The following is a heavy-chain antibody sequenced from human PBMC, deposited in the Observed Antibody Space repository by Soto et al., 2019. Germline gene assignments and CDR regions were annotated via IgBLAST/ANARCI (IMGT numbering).Heavy chain of an antibody. J-gene: IGHJ4*02. V-gene: IGHV4-34*01. CDR3: ARAQCSSTTCYVDY. Sequence: QMQLQQWGAGLLKPSETLSLTCAVYGGSFNGYYCTWIRQPPGKGLEWIGEIHHSGSTNYNPSLKSRGTISVDTSKNKFSLRLSSVTAADTAVYYCARAQCSSTTCYVDYWGQGTLATVSS. CDR2: IHHSGST. CDR1: GGSFNGYY. D-gene: IGHD2-2*01.